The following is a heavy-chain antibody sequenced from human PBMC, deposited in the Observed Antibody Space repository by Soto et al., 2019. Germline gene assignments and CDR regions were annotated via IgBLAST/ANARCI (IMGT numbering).Heavy chain of an antibody. Sequence: QLQLQESGPGLLKPSETLSLTCTVSGGSISTSSYYWGWIRQPPGKGLEWIGSIYYSGSTYYNPSLKSRVTISADTSKNQFSLKLSSVTAADTAVYYCARLIAAAGGNRAYWGQGTLVTVSS. CDR2: IYYSGST. D-gene: IGHD6-13*01. CDR1: GGSISTSSYY. V-gene: IGHV4-39*01. CDR3: ARLIAAAGGNRAY. J-gene: IGHJ4*02.